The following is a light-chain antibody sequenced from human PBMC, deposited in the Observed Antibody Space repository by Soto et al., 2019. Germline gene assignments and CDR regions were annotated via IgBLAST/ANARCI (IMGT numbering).Light chain of an antibody. Sequence: EIVLTQSPGTLSLSPGERATLSCRASQSVSVNSLAWYQQKGGQAPRLLIYAASTRPTDVPDRFSGSGSGTYFALTISRLETEDFAVYYCQQYGGSPFTFGPGTKVDIK. CDR1: QSVSVNS. CDR2: AAS. J-gene: IGKJ3*01. CDR3: QQYGGSPFT. V-gene: IGKV3-20*01.